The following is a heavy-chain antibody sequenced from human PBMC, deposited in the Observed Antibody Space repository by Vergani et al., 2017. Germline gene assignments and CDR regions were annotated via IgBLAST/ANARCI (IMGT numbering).Heavy chain of an antibody. CDR1: VYSVGRGYY. CDR2: VHRNGNT. Sequence: QVDLQESGPGLVKSSETLSLNCAVSVYSVGRGYYWGWIRQPPGRGLEWIGCVHRNGNTYYTSSLRIRATISRDTSKNQFSLRLTSVTAADTAVYYCARQNPYGSAHVDFWGRGVLVTVSA. D-gene: IGHD3-10*01. V-gene: IGHV4-38-2*01. J-gene: IGHJ4*02. CDR3: ARQNPYGSAHVDF.